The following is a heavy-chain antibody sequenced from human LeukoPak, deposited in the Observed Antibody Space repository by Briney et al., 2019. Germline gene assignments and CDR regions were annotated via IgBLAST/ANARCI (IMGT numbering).Heavy chain of an antibody. Sequence: ASVKVSCKAFGYTFTGYYMHWVRQAPGQGLEWMGWINPNSGGTNYAQKFQGRVTMTRDTSISTAYMELSRLRSDDTAVYYCAREVDTAMALDYWGQGTLVTVSS. J-gene: IGHJ4*02. CDR3: AREVDTAMALDY. CDR2: INPNSGGT. CDR1: GYTFTGYY. V-gene: IGHV1-2*02. D-gene: IGHD5-18*01.